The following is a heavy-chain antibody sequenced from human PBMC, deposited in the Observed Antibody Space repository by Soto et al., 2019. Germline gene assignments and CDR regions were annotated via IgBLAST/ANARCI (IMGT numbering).Heavy chain of an antibody. CDR3: ARHDYVTL. V-gene: IGHV4-39*01. J-gene: IGHJ4*02. CDR2: VYYSGST. D-gene: IGHD4-17*01. Sequence: SETLSLTCTVSGGSVSSGSYYWSWIRQPPGKGLEWIGYVYYSGSTYYNPSLKSRVTISVDTSKNQFSLKLSSVTAADTAVYYCARHDYVTLWGQGTLVTVSS. CDR1: GGSVSSGSYY.